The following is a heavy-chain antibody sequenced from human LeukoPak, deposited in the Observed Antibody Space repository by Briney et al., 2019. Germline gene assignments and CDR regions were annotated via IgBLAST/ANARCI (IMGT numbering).Heavy chain of an antibody. CDR2: INHSGST. J-gene: IGHJ4*02. CDR1: GGSFSGYY. Sequence: PSETLSLTCAVYGGSFSGYYWSWIRPPPGKGLEWIGEINHSGSTNYNPSLKSRVTISVDTSKNQFSLKLSSVTAVDTAVYYCAVGVRYCSSTSCSLHFYYWGQGTLVTVSS. CDR3: AVGVRYCSSTSCSLHFYY. V-gene: IGHV4-34*01. D-gene: IGHD2-2*01.